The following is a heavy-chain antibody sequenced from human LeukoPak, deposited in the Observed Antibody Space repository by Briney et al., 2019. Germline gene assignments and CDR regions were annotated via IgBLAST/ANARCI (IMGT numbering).Heavy chain of an antibody. J-gene: IGHJ4*02. Sequence: GGSLRLSCAASGFTFSSYEMTWVRQAPGKGLEWVSYISPSGSTTYYADSVKGRFTISRDNAKNSLYLQMNSLRAEDTAVYYCARDPRGSDYRGQGTLVTVSS. V-gene: IGHV3-48*03. CDR3: ARDPRGSDY. CDR1: GFTFSSYE. CDR2: ISPSGSTT.